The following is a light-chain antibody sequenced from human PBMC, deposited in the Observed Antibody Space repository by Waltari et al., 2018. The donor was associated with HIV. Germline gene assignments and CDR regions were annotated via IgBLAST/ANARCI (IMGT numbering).Light chain of an antibody. Sequence: QSVVTQTPSVSGTPGQRVTFSCSGRSSNIGSHDVYWYQHFTGTTPKVLIHWNKRRPSGVPARFSGSKSGTSASLAISGLRSEDEADYYCAVWDDSVSAWVFGGGTKLTVL. CDR3: AVWDDSVSAWV. CDR1: SSNIGSHD. V-gene: IGLV1-47*01. J-gene: IGLJ3*02. CDR2: WNK.